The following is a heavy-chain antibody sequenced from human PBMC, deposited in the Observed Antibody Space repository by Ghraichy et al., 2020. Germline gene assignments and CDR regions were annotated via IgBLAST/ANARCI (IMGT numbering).Heavy chain of an antibody. CDR3: ARDRKIGAAQRFDL. D-gene: IGHD1-14*01. CDR1: GFTFSDYD. J-gene: IGHJ5*02. CDR2: ISVGGGTI. V-gene: IGHV3-11*01. Sequence: GGSLRLSCEASGFTFSDYDMSWIRQAPGKGLQWIAYISVGGGTISSSDSVRGRFTISRDSAKNSVSLQMNGLGPDDTAVYYCARDRKIGAAQRFDLWGQGTLVTVSS.